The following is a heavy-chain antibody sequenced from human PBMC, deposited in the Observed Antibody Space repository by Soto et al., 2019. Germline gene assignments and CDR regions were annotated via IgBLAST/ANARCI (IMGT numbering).Heavy chain of an antibody. D-gene: IGHD2-2*01. J-gene: IGHJ6*03. Sequence: QVQLVESGGGVVQPGRSLRLSCAASGFTFSSYGMLWVRQAPGKGLEWVAVISYDGSNKYYADSVKGRFTISRDNSKNTLYLQMNSLRAEDTAVYYCAKYRYYYYMDVWGKGTTVTVSS. CDR1: GFTFSSYG. V-gene: IGHV3-30*18. CDR2: ISYDGSNK. CDR3: AKYRYYYYMDV.